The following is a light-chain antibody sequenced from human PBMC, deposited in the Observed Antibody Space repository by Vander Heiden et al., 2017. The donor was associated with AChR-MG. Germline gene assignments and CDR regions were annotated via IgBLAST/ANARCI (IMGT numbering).Light chain of an antibody. Sequence: SYDLPQPPSVSVAPGQTASSTCPGDKLGDKYACWYQQKPGQSPVLVIYHDSRRPAGIPERFSGSNSGNTATLTIGGTQAVDEADYYCQAWDSSTVVFGGGTKLTVL. CDR1: KLGDKY. CDR2: HDS. V-gene: IGLV3-1*01. CDR3: QAWDSSTVV. J-gene: IGLJ2*01.